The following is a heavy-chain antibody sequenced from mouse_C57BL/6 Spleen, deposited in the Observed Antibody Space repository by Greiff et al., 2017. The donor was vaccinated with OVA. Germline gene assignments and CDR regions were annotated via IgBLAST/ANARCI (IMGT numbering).Heavy chain of an antibody. CDR1: GFTFSDYY. CDR2: INYDGSST. D-gene: IGHD1-2*01. Sequence: EVQLVESEGGLVQPGSSMKLSCTASGFTFSDYYMAWVRQVPEKGLEWVANINYDGSSTYYLDSLKSRFIISRDNAKNILYLQMSSLKSEDTATYYCAREGITTGEFDYWGQGTTLTVSS. CDR3: AREGITTGEFDY. J-gene: IGHJ2*01. V-gene: IGHV5-16*01.